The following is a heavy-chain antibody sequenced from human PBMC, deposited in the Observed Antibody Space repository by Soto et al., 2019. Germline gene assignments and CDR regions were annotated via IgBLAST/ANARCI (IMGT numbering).Heavy chain of an antibody. CDR3: ARAPGVVVGAATPGSWFDP. CDR2: IIPIFGTA. V-gene: IGHV1-69*01. CDR1: GGTFSSYA. J-gene: IGHJ5*02. Sequence: QVQLVQSGAEVKKPGSSVKVSCKASGGTFSSYAISWVRQAPGQGLEWMGGIIPIFGTANYAQKFQGRVTLTADESTSTAYMELSSLRSEDTAVYYCARAPGVVVGAATPGSWFDPWGQGTLVTVSS. D-gene: IGHD2-15*01.